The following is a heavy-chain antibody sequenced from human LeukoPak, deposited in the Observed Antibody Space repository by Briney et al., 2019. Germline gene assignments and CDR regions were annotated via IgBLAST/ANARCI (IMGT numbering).Heavy chain of an antibody. D-gene: IGHD3-16*01. CDR3: VRHLGANAFTI. Sequence: PAETLSLTCTVSGDSISSGNYYWGGIRQPPGKGLEWIASIYYTGTTYYYPSLTSRGTVSLDTSNNQFSLRLTSVTAADTAVYYCVRHLGANAFTIWGQGPIVTVSS. CDR1: GDSISSGNYY. J-gene: IGHJ3*02. V-gene: IGHV4-39*01. CDR2: IYYTGTT.